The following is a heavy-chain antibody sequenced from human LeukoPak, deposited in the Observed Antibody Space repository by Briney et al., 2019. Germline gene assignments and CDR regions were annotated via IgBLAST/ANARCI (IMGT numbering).Heavy chain of an antibody. CDR1: GYTFTSFD. D-gene: IGHD4-17*01. Sequence: ATVKVSCKASGYTFTSFDINWVRQATGQGLEWMGWMNPNSGNTGYAQKFQGRVTMTRNTSITTAYMELSSLRSEDTAVYYCARGNKDYGDYARGLSDYWGQGTLVTVSS. V-gene: IGHV1-8*01. CDR3: ARGNKDYGDYARGLSDY. J-gene: IGHJ4*02. CDR2: MNPNSGNT.